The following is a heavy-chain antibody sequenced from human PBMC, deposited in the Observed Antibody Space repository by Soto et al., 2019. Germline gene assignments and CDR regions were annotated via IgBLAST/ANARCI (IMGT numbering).Heavy chain of an antibody. CDR1: GGTFSSYA. Sequence: EASVKVSCKASGGTFSSYAISWVRQAPGQGLEWMGGIIPIFGTANYAQKFQGRATITADKSTSTAYMELSSLRSEDTAVYYCASAIAAAGNRWGQGTLVTVSS. D-gene: IGHD6-13*01. CDR3: ASAIAAAGNR. V-gene: IGHV1-69*06. J-gene: IGHJ4*02. CDR2: IIPIFGTA.